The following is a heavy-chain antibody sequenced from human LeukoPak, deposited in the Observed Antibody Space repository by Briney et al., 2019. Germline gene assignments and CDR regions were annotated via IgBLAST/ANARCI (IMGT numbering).Heavy chain of an antibody. Sequence: GGSLRLSCGASGITFSSYAMSWVRQAPGKGLEWVSAISGSGGSTYYADSVKGRFTISRDNSKNTLYLQMNSLRAEDTAVYYCAGDWVAGYFDYWGQGTLVTVSS. J-gene: IGHJ4*02. CDR2: ISGSGGST. D-gene: IGHD6-19*01. CDR1: GITFSSYA. V-gene: IGHV3-23*01. CDR3: AGDWVAGYFDY.